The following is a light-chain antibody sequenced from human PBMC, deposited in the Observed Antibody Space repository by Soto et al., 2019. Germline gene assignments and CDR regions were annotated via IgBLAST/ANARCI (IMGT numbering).Light chain of an antibody. CDR1: QSISTW. V-gene: IGKV1-5*03. J-gene: IGKJ1*01. CDR3: QQYHSFST. Sequence: DIQMTQSPSTLSASVGDRVSITCRASQSISTWLAWYQQKPGKAPNLLIYKASSLESGVPSRFSGSGSGTEFTLTISSLQPDDFATYYCQQYHSFSTFGQGTKVEIK. CDR2: KAS.